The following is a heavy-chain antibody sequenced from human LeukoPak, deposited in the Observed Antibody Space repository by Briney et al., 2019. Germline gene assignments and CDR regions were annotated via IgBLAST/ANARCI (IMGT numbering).Heavy chain of an antibody. D-gene: IGHD4-17*01. Sequence: GGSLRLSCAASGCTFSTYGMSWGHQAPGKGLEWVSAISDSGGSTYYADSVRGRFTVSRDNSKNTLYLQMNSLRAEDTAVYYCTKDRYDDYGCGCFDPWGQGTLVTVSS. CDR1: GCTFSTYG. V-gene: IGHV3-23*01. CDR3: TKDRYDDYGCGCFDP. CDR2: ISDSGGST. J-gene: IGHJ5*02.